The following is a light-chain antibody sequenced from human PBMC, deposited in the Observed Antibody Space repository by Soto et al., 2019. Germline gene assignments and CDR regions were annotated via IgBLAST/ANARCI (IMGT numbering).Light chain of an antibody. Sequence: EIVLTQSPATLSLSPGERATLSCRASQSVSSYLAWYQQKHGQAPRLLIYDASNSATGIPARFSGSGSGTDFTLTISSLEPEDFAVYYCQQRSNWPPLPFGGGNKVEIK. J-gene: IGKJ4*01. CDR1: QSVSSY. V-gene: IGKV3-11*01. CDR3: QQRSNWPPLP. CDR2: DAS.